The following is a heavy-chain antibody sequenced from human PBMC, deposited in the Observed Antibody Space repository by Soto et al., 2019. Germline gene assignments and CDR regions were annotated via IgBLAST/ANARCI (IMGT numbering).Heavy chain of an antibody. J-gene: IGHJ4*02. D-gene: IGHD6-19*01. CDR1: GFTFSDYA. CDR3: TKGGRQWLVTSDFNY. CDR2: VSHDGRNT. Sequence: VQLVESGGGVVQPGRSLRLSCAASGFTFSDYAMHWVRQAPGKGLEWVAVVSHDGRNTHYADSVKGRFTSSRDSYKNTVYLEMTSLRAEDTAVYYCTKGGRQWLVTSDFNYWGQGALVTVSS. V-gene: IGHV3-30*18.